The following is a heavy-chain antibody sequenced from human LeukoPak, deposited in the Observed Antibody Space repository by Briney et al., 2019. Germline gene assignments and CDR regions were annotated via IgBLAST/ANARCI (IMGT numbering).Heavy chain of an antibody. V-gene: IGHV4-4*07. J-gene: IGHJ3*02. Sequence: SETLSLTCTVSGGSISSYYWSWIRQSAGKGLEWIGRIHSSGSTNYNPSLKSRVTMSVDTSKNQFSLKLSSVTAADTAIYYCARGRGYGGNYLRSFDIWGQGTMVTVSS. CDR3: ARGRGYGGNYLRSFDI. CDR1: GGSISSYY. D-gene: IGHD1-26*01. CDR2: IHSSGST.